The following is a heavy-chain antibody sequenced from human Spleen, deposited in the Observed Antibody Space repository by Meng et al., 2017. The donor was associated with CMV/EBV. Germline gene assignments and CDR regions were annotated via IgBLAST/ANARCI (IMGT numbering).Heavy chain of an antibody. J-gene: IGHJ5*02. D-gene: IGHD2-2*02. CDR1: GYSISSGYY. V-gene: IGHV4-38-2*02. CDR2: FYHGGST. CDR3: ARDGCSSSSCYRSWFDP. Sequence: SETLSLTCTVSGYSISSGYYWGWIRQPPGKGLEWIGSFYHGGSTYYNPSLKSRVTISVDTSKNQFSLRLSSVTAADTAVYYCARDGCSSSSCYRSWFDPWGQGTLVTVSS.